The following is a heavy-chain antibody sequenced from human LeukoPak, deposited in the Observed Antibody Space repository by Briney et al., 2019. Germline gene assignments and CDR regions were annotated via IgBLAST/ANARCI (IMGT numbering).Heavy chain of an antibody. CDR1: GYTLTELS. CDR3: ATDWGYDYVWGSYRL. CDR2: FDPEDGET. J-gene: IGHJ4*02. V-gene: IGHV1-24*01. Sequence: ASVKVSCTVSGYTLTELSMHWVRQAPGKGLEWMGGFDPEDGETIYAQKFQGRVTMTEDTSTDTAYMELSSLRSEDTAVYYCATDWGYDYVWGSYRLWGQGTLVTVSS. D-gene: IGHD3-16*02.